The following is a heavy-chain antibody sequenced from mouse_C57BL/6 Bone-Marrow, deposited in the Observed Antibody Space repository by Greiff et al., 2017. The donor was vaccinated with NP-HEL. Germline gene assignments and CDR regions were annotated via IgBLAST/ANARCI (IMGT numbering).Heavy chain of an antibody. D-gene: IGHD2-2*01. CDR2: IHPNSGST. J-gene: IGHJ3*01. Sequence: VQLKQPGAELVKPGASVKLSCKASGYTFTSYWMHWVKQRPGQGLEWIGMIHPNSGSTNYNEKFKSKATLTVDKSSSTAYMQLSSLTSEDSAVYYCAREGWLRRGWFAYWGQGTLVTVSA. V-gene: IGHV1-64*01. CDR1: GYTFTSYW. CDR3: AREGWLRRGWFAY.